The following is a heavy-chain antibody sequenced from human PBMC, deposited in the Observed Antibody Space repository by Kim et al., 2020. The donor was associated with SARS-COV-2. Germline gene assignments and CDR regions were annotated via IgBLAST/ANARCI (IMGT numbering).Heavy chain of an antibody. Sequence: GGSLRLSCAASGFTFSSYAMHWVRQAPGKGLEWVAVISYDGNNKYYADSVKGRFTISRDNSKNTLYLQMNSLRAEDTAVYYCARDIQITMIGGDLILDYWGQGTLVTVSS. CDR3: ARDIQITMIGGDLILDY. J-gene: IGHJ4*02. V-gene: IGHV3-30*04. CDR2: ISYDGNNK. CDR1: GFTFSSYA. D-gene: IGHD3-22*01.